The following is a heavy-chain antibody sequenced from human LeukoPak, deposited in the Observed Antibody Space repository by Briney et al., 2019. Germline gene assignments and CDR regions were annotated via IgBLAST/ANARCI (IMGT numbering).Heavy chain of an antibody. D-gene: IGHD1-26*01. CDR2: MTTSGSS. CDR1: GGSISGYY. J-gene: IGHJ4*02. Sequence: PSETLSLTCTVSGGSISGYYWSWIRQPAGKGLEWIGRMTTSGSSLYNPSLRSRVTISLDTSANKFSLKLSSVTAADTAVYYCARDESITWDPPFDYWGQGTLVTVSS. V-gene: IGHV4-4*07. CDR3: ARDESITWDPPFDY.